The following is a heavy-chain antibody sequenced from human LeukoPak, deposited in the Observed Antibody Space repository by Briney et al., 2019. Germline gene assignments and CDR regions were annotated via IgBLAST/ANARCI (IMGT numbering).Heavy chain of an antibody. Sequence: PSETLSLTCTVSGGSISSTSYYWGWIRQPPGKGLEWIGSIYYSGSTYYNPSLKSRVTISIDTSKNQFSLKLNSVTAADTAVYYCARDGGEYSSSWGPDRHWGFDYWGQGTLVTVSS. CDR1: GGSISSTSYY. CDR3: ARDGGEYSSSWGPDRHWGFDY. CDR2: IYYSGST. V-gene: IGHV4-39*07. J-gene: IGHJ4*02. D-gene: IGHD6-13*01.